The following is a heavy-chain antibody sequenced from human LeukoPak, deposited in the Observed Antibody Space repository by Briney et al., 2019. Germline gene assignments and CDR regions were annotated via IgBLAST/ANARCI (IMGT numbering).Heavy chain of an antibody. CDR3: ARESLLGGLDY. CDR1: GFTFSSYW. V-gene: IGHV3-7*04. CDR2: IKQDGSEK. J-gene: IGHJ4*02. D-gene: IGHD2-21*02. Sequence: GGSLRLSCAASGFTFSSYWMSWVRQAPGKGLEWVANIKQDGSEKYYVDSVKGRFTISRDNAKNSLYLQMNSLRVEDTAMYYCARESLLGGLDYWGQGTLVTVSS.